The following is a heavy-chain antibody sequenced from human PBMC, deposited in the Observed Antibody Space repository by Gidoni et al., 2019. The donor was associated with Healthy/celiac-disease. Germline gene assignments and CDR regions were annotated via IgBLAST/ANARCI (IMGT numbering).Heavy chain of an antibody. D-gene: IGHD6-13*01. Sequence: EVQLLESGGGLVKPGGSLRLFCEASGFTFNSYAMSGVRQAPGKGLEWGSAISGSGGSTYYADSVKGRFTISRDNSKNTLYLQMNSLRAEDTAVYYCAKDLVAGIAAAGYYFDYWGQGTLVTVSS. CDR1: GFTFNSYA. CDR3: AKDLVAGIAAAGYYFDY. J-gene: IGHJ4*02. CDR2: ISGSGGST. V-gene: IGHV3-23*01.